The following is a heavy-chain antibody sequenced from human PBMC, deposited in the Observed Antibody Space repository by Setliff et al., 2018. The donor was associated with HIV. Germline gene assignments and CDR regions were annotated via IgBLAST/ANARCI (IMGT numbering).Heavy chain of an antibody. CDR3: VSTPGVFYFDF. CDR1: GFTFGSYW. J-gene: IGHJ4*02. D-gene: IGHD2-15*01. CDR2: IKGDGSKT. V-gene: IGHV3-7*03. Sequence: PGGPLRLSCAASGFTFGSYWMSWVRQAPGQGLEYVAHIKGDGSKTKYVDSVRGRFTISRDNAKKSLYLQMNSLRAEDTAVYYCVSTPGVFYFDFWGQGTPVTVSS.